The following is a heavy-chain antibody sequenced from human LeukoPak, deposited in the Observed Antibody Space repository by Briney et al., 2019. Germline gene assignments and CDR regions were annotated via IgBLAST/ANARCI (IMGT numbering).Heavy chain of an antibody. CDR1: GFTFSTYY. V-gene: IGHV3-74*01. Sequence: GGSLRLSCSASGFTFSTYYMHWVRQAPGKGLVWVSRIKPDGSTTIYAESVKGRFTISRDNAKNTLYLQMNSLRADDTAVYYCARDSLRRRDYYYGMDVWGQGTTVTVSS. CDR3: ARDSLRRRDYYYGMDV. J-gene: IGHJ6*02. CDR2: IKPDGSTT.